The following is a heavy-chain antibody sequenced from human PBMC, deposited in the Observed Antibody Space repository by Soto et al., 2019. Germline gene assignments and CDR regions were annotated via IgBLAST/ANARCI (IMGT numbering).Heavy chain of an antibody. J-gene: IGHJ6*02. D-gene: IGHD2-8*01. Sequence: QVQLVESGGGVVQPGRSLRLSCAASGFTFSSYGMHWVRQAPGKGLEWVAVIWYDGSNKYYADSVKGRFTISRDNSKNTLYLQMNSLRAEDTAVYYCARDRVLMVYASSGRYYYGMDVWGQGSTVTVSS. V-gene: IGHV3-33*01. CDR3: ARDRVLMVYASSGRYYYGMDV. CDR2: IWYDGSNK. CDR1: GFTFSSYG.